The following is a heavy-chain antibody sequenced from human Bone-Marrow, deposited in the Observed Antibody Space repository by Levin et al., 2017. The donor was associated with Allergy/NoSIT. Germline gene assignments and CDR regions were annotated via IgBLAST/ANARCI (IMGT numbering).Heavy chain of an antibody. CDR1: GFTFSDAW. D-gene: IGHD6-19*01. CDR2: IKSKADGGTT. J-gene: IGHJ4*02. CDR3: TTDVLAVARFRTDY. V-gene: IGHV3-15*01. Sequence: GESLKISCAASGFTFSDAWMSWVRQAPGKGLEWVGRIKSKADGGTTDYAAPVKGRFTISRDDSKNTLYLQMNSLKTEDTAVYYCTTDVLAVARFRTDYWGQGTLVTVSS.